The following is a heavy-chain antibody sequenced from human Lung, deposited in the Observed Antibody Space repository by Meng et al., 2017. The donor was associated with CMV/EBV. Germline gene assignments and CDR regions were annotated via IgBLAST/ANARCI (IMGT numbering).Heavy chain of an antibody. CDR3: ARDTYSSSSGAYFDY. Sequence: GGSLRLXCAASGFTFDDYGMSWVRQAPGKGLEWVSGINWNGGSTGYADSVKGRFTISRDNAKNSLYLQMNSLRAEDTALYYCARDTYSSSSGAYFDYWGQGXLVTVS. V-gene: IGHV3-20*04. J-gene: IGHJ4*02. CDR2: INWNGGST. CDR1: GFTFDDYG. D-gene: IGHD6-6*01.